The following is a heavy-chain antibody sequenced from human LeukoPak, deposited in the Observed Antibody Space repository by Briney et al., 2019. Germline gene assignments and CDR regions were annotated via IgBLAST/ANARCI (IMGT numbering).Heavy chain of an antibody. Sequence: PGGSLRLSCSASEFTFSSYAMHWVRQAPGKGLEYVSAISSNGGSTYYADSVKGRFTISRDNSKNTLYLQMSSLRAEDTAVYYCVKGSYGSGSYFDYWGQGTLVTVSS. CDR2: ISSNGGST. D-gene: IGHD3-10*01. V-gene: IGHV3-64D*06. CDR3: VKGSYGSGSYFDY. CDR1: EFTFSSYA. J-gene: IGHJ4*02.